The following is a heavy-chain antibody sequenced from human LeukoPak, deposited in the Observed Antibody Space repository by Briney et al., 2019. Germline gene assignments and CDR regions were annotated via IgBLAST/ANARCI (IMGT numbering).Heavy chain of an antibody. CDR3: AKTLPYGAGSFDY. CDR1: GFTFSAYS. Sequence: GGSLRLSCAASGFTFSAYSMNWVRHTPGRGLEWVANINGRGITIHYADSVKGRFTISRDNSKNTLYLQMNSLRSEDAAMFYCAKTLPYGAGSFDYWGQGTLVTVSS. CDR2: INGRGITI. V-gene: IGHV3-NL1*01. J-gene: IGHJ4*02. D-gene: IGHD3-10*01.